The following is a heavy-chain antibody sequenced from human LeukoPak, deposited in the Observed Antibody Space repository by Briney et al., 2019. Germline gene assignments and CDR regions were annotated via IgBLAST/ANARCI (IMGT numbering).Heavy chain of an antibody. Sequence: ASVKVSCKASGYTFTRYYMHWVRQAPGQGLECMGWINPNSGCTNYAQKFQGRVTMTRDTSISTSYMELSRLRSDDTAVYYCARGDEYHYYYYYMDVWGKGTTVTVSS. CDR2: INPNSGCT. CDR3: ARGDEYHYYYYYMDV. D-gene: IGHD2-2*02. CDR1: GYTFTRYY. J-gene: IGHJ6*03. V-gene: IGHV1-2*02.